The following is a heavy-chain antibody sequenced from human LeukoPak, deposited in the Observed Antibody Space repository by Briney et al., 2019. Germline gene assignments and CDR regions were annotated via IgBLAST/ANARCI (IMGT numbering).Heavy chain of an antibody. V-gene: IGHV3-NL1*01. CDR3: ARMTTVTTFDY. D-gene: IGHD4-17*01. Sequence: GGSLRLSCAASGFTFSSYGMHWVRQTPGKGLEWVSVIYSGGSTYYADSVKGRFTISRDNSKNTLYLQMNSLRAEDTAVYYCARMTTVTTFDYWGQGTLVTVSS. CDR1: GFTFSSYG. J-gene: IGHJ4*02. CDR2: IYSGGST.